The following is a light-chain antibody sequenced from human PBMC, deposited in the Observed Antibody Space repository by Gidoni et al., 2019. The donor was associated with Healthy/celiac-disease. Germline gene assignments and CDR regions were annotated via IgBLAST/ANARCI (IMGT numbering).Light chain of an antibody. J-gene: IGKJ3*01. CDR1: QSISSW. CDR2: KAS. Sequence: DIQMTQSPSTLSASVGDRVTITCRPSQSISSWLAWYQQKPGKAPKLLIYKASSLESGVPSRFSGSGSGTEFTLTISSLQPDDFATYYCQHQRTFGPGTKVDIK. CDR3: QHQRT. V-gene: IGKV1-5*03.